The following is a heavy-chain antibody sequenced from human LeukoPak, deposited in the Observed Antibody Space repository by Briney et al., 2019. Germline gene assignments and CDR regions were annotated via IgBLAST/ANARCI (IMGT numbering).Heavy chain of an antibody. D-gene: IGHD1-26*01. J-gene: IGHJ4*02. CDR2: ILYEEHNT. CDR1: GFSFSNYD. CDR3: ASPGGNDY. V-gene: IGHV3-33*01. Sequence: GGSLRLSCEASGFSFSNYDMHWVRQAPGKGLEWVALILYEEHNTYYAESVKGRFTISRDNSKSTAFLEMNSLRAEDTAVYYCASPGGNDYWGQGTLVTVSS.